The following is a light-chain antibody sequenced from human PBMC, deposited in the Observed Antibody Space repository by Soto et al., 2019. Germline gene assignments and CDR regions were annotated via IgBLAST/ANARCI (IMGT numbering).Light chain of an antibody. V-gene: IGLV1-40*01. J-gene: IGLJ3*02. CDR1: SSNIGAGYD. CDR3: QSYDRSLSGWV. Sequence: QSVLTQPPSVSGAPGQRVTISCTGSSSNIGAGYDVHWYQQLPGTAPKLLIYGNSNRPSGVPDRFSGSKSGTSASLAITGRQAEDEADYYCQSYDRSLSGWVFGGGTKLTAL. CDR2: GNS.